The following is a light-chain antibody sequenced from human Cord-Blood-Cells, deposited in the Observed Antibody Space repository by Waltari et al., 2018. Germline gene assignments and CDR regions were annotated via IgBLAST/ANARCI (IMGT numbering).Light chain of an antibody. CDR1: PGISSW. Sequence: IQMTHSPSSVSAPVGDRVTITCRASPGISSWLAWYQQKPGKAPKLPIYAASSLQSGVPSRFSGSGSGTDFTLTIISLQPEDFATYYCLQANSFPLTFGGGTKVEIK. V-gene: IGKV1D-12*01. J-gene: IGKJ4*01. CDR3: LQANSFPLT. CDR2: AAS.